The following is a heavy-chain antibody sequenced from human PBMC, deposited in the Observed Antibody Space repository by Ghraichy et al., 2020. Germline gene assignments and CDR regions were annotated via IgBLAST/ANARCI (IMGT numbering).Heavy chain of an antibody. CDR3: ARSPSGDAFDI. J-gene: IGHJ3*02. Sequence: SETLSLTCTVSGGSISSGGYYWSWIRQHPGKGLEWIGYIYYSGSTYYNPSLKSRVTISVDTSKNQFSLKLSSVTAADTAVYYCARSPSGDAFDIWGQGTMVTVSS. V-gene: IGHV4-31*03. CDR1: GGSISSGGYY. CDR2: IYYSGST.